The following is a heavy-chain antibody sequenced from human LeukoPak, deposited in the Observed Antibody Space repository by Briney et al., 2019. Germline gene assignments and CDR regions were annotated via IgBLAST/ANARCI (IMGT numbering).Heavy chain of an antibody. J-gene: IGHJ4*02. V-gene: IGHV4-59*11. CDR3: ASRPADSSWYGVFDY. Sequence: SETLSLTCTVSGGSINSHYWSWIRQPPGKGLEWIGYVFYPGRTNYNPSLKSRVTMSLDTSRDQFSLSLTSVTAADRAIYFCASRPADSSWYGVFDYWSQGTLVTVSS. D-gene: IGHD6-13*01. CDR2: VFYPGRT. CDR1: GGSINSHY.